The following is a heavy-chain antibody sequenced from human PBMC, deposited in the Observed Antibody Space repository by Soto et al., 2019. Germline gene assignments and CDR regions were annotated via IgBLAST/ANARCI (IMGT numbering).Heavy chain of an antibody. J-gene: IGHJ6*03. CDR2: ISWNSGSI. Sequence: PGGSLRLSCASSGFTFDDYAMHWVRQAPGKGLEWVSGISWNSGSIGYADSVKGRFTISRDNAKNSLYLQMNSLRAEDTALYYCAKDGKVVVPAATTYYYYYYMDVWGKGTTVTVSS. CDR1: GFTFDDYA. V-gene: IGHV3-9*01. D-gene: IGHD2-2*01. CDR3: AKDGKVVVPAATTYYYYYYMDV.